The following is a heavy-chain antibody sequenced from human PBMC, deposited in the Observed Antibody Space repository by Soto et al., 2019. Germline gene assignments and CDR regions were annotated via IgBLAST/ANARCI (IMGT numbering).Heavy chain of an antibody. D-gene: IGHD5-12*01. CDR3: ARGYRDGYNFDYFDY. CDR2: IFSNDEK. V-gene: IGHV2-26*01. J-gene: IGHJ4*02. Sequence: QVTLKESGPVLVNPTETLTLTCTVSGFSLSNARMGVSWIRQPPGKALEWLAHIFSNDEKSYSTSLKSRLTITKDTSKSQVVLTMTNMDPVDTATYYCARGYRDGYNFDYFDYWGQGTLVTVSS. CDR1: GFSLSNARMG.